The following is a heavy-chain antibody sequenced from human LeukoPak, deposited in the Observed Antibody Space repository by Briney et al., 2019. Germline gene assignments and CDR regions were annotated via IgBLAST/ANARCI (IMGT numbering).Heavy chain of an antibody. CDR2: MNPNSGNT. CDR3: ARGPHNYDILTGYYISPQISYYYYGMDV. V-gene: IGHV1-8*01. Sequence: ASVKVSCKASGYTFTSYDINWVRQATGQGLEWMGWMNPNSGNTGYAQKFQGRVTMTRNTSISTAYMGLSSLRSEDTAVYYCARGPHNYDILTGYYISPQISYYYYGMDVWGQGTTVTVSS. D-gene: IGHD3-9*01. CDR1: GYTFTSYD. J-gene: IGHJ6*02.